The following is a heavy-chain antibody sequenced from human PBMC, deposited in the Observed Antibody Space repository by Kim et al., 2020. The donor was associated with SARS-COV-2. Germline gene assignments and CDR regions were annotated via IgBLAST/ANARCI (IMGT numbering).Heavy chain of an antibody. J-gene: IGHJ4*02. V-gene: IGHV1-69*13. Sequence: SVKVSCKASGGTFSTYAISWVRQAPGQGLEWMGRIIPIFGTANYAQNFQGRVTVTADESTSTAYMELSSLRSEDTAVYYCAIELTKFYYDSSGYQLDYWGQGTLVTVSS. D-gene: IGHD3-22*01. CDR3: AIELTKFYYDSSGYQLDY. CDR2: IIPIFGTA. CDR1: GGTFSTYA.